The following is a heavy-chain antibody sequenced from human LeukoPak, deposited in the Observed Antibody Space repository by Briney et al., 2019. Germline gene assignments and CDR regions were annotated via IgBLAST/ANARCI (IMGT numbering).Heavy chain of an antibody. V-gene: IGHV4-59*08. D-gene: IGHD3-16*01. J-gene: IGHJ4*02. CDR2: IYYSGST. Sequence: PSETLSLTCTASGGSISPYYWSWIRQPPGKGLEWIGYIYYSGSTNYNPSLKSRVTISVDTSKNQFSLKLSSVTAADTAMYYCARLGGGGESSPRVFDYGGGGDRVTSS. CDR3: ARLGGGGESSPRVFDY. CDR1: GGSISPYY.